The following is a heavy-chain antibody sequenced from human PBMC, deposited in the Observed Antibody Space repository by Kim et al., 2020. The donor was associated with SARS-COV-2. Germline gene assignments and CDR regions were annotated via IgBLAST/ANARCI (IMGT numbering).Heavy chain of an antibody. D-gene: IGHD3-22*01. CDR2: ISSSSSDI. CDR3: ARVRRLDDDNSWIDD. V-gene: IGHV3-48*02. Sequence: GGSLRLSCTASGFTFSFHGMSWVRQAPGKGLDWLSYISSSSSDIYYTDSVKGRFSISRDHAKNSLYLQMKRLRDEDTAVYYCARVRRLDDDNSWIDDWGQEPLVNVSS. J-gene: IGHJ4*02. CDR1: GFTFSFHG.